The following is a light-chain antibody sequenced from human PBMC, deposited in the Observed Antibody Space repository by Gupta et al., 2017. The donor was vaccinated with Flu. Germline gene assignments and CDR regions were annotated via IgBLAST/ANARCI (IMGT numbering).Light chain of an antibody. V-gene: IGKV1-39*01. Sequence: DIQMTQSPSSLSASVGDRVTITCRATQTIRTNLNWYRQKAGKAPELLIYAASRPHGGVPSTISGRASGKDFTLTITMLPPEDFATYYCQRRHGSSRTFGQGTK. CDR1: QTIRTN. CDR2: AAS. CDR3: QRRHGSSRT. J-gene: IGKJ1*01.